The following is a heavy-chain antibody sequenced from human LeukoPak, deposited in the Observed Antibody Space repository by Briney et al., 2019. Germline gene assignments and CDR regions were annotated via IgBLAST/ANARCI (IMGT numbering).Heavy chain of an antibody. J-gene: IGHJ6*02. Sequence: SETLSLTCTVSGGSISGYYWSWIRQPAGKGLEWIGRIYTSGSTNYNPSLKSRVTMSVDTSKNQFSLKLSSVTAADTAVYYCARDIPFYDFWSGQYYYYGMDVWGQGTTVTVSS. CDR2: IYTSGST. D-gene: IGHD3-3*01. V-gene: IGHV4-4*07. CDR3: ARDIPFYDFWSGQYYYYGMDV. CDR1: GGSISGYY.